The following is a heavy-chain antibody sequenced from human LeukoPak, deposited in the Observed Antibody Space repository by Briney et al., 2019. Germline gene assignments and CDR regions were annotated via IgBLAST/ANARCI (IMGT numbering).Heavy chain of an antibody. CDR1: GGTLSSGGHY. J-gene: IGHJ5*02. CDR2: FYSGGST. D-gene: IGHD6-19*01. CDR3: ARDAPQVAGIGGGFDP. Sequence: SQTLSLTCSVSGGTLSSGGHYWSWIRQHPGKGLEWIGYFYSGGSTRYNPSLKSRASISVDTSKNQFSLKLSSVTAADTAVYYCARDAPQVAGIGGGFDPWGQGTLVTVSS. V-gene: IGHV4-31*03.